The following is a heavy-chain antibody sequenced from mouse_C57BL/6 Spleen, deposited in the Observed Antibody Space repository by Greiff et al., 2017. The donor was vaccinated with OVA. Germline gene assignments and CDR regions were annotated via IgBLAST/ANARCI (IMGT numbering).Heavy chain of an antibody. CDR2: ISSGGDYI. CDR3: TREGPLTGSFAY. J-gene: IGHJ3*01. D-gene: IGHD4-1*01. Sequence: EVQGVESGEGLVKPGGSLKLSCAASGFTFSSYAMSWVRQTPEKRLEWVAYISSGGDYIYYADTVKGRFTISRDNARNTLYLQMSSLKSEDTAMYYCTREGPLTGSFAYWGQGTLVTVSA. V-gene: IGHV5-9-1*02. CDR1: GFTFSSYA.